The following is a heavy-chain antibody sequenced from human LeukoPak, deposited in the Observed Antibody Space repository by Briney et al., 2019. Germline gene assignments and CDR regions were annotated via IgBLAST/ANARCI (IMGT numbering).Heavy chain of an antibody. V-gene: IGHV3-11*04. D-gene: IGHD3-22*01. CDR2: ISSSGSTI. CDR3: ARGGEYYYDSSGYYNY. Sequence: GGSLRLSCAASGFTFGDYAMSWFRQAPGKGLEWVSYISSSGSTIYYADSVKGRFTISRDNAKNSLYLQMNSLRAEDTAVYYCARGGEYYYDSSGYYNYWGQGTLVTVSS. J-gene: IGHJ4*02. CDR1: GFTFGDYA.